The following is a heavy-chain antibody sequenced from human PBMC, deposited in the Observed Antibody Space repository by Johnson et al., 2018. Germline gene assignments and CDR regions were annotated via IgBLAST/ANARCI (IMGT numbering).Heavy chain of an antibody. CDR2: ISYDGSNK. CDR3: AKDGNYYDSSPDAFDS. D-gene: IGHD3-22*01. Sequence: VQLVETGGGVVQPGRSLRLSCAASGFTFSSYGMHWVRQAPGKGLEWVAVISYDGSNKYYADSVKGRFTISRDNSKNTLYLQMNSLRAEDTAVYYCAKDGNYYDSSPDAFDSWGQGTMVTVSS. V-gene: IGHV3-30*18. CDR1: GFTFSSYG. J-gene: IGHJ3*02.